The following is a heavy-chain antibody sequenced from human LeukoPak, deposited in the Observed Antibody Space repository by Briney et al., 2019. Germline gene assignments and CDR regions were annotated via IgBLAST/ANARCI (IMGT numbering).Heavy chain of an antibody. CDR2: IYYSGST. J-gene: IGHJ3*02. D-gene: IGHD4-17*01. CDR3: ASGDYGDYGGDAFDI. V-gene: IGHV4-30-4*08. Sequence: SQTLSLTCTVSGGSISSGDYYWSRIRQPPGKGLEWIGYIYYSGSTYYNPSLKSRVTISVDTSKNQFSLKLSSVTAADTAEYYCASGDYGDYGGDAFDIWGQGTMVTVSS. CDR1: GGSISSGDYY.